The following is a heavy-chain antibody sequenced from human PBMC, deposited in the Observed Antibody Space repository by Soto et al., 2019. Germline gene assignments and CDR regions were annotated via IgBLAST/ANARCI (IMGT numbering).Heavy chain of an antibody. CDR1: GATLATKV. CDR3: ASGIQLWLRRINNGYSG. V-gene: IGHV1-69*12. CDR2: IIPMFGTA. J-gene: IGHJ4*02. D-gene: IGHD5-18*01. Sequence: QVQLLQPGAEVKKPGSSGRFSCKPPGATLATKVISGSGQAPGQGLEWRGGIIPMFGTANYAQRFQDRVTITADESTNTVYMELSSLRSEDTAVYFCASGIQLWLRRINNGYSGWGQGTLVTVSS.